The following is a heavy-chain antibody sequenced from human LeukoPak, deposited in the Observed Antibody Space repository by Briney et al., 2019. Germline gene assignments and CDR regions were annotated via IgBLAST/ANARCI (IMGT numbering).Heavy chain of an antibody. CDR1: GFTFSDAW. CDR2: IESRSFGGTT. Sequence: GGSLRLSCTASGFTFSDAWMSWVRQVPGKGLEWVGHIESRSFGGTTNYAAPVKGRFIISRDDSENTLYLQMSSLKSDDTAVYYCLAQYYRDYWGQGTLVTVSS. D-gene: IGHD3-10*01. J-gene: IGHJ4*02. CDR3: LAQYYRDY. V-gene: IGHV3-15*06.